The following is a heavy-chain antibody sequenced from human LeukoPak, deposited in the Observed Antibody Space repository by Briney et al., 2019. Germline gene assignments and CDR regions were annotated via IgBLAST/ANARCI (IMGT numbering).Heavy chain of an antibody. CDR3: AREVSEGFDF. D-gene: IGHD3-22*01. CDR2: FGTRSTSI. J-gene: IGHJ4*02. CDR1: GFTFSGYS. V-gene: IGHV3-21*01. Sequence: GGSLRLSCTASGFTFSGYSMNWILQAPGKGLEWVSSFGTRSTSIYHAGSVKGRFAISRDNAKNSLYLQMNSLRAEDTALYYCAREVSEGFDFWGQGTLVTVSS.